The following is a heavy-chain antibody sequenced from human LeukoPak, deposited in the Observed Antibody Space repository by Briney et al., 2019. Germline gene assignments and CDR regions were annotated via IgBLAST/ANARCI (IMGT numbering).Heavy chain of an antibody. D-gene: IGHD6-19*01. CDR3: AREVAVADYGMDV. CDR1: GFTFSSYA. V-gene: IGHV3-30*04. Sequence: GRSLRLSCAASGFTFSSYAMHWVRQAPGKGLEWVAVISYDGSKKYYADSVKGRFTISRDNSKNTLYPQMNSLRAEDTAVYYCAREVAVADYGMDVWGQGTTVTVSS. CDR2: ISYDGSKK. J-gene: IGHJ6*02.